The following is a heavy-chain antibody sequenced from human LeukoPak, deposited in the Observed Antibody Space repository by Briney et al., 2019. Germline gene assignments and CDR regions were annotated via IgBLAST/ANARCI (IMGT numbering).Heavy chain of an antibody. J-gene: IGHJ5*02. V-gene: IGHV4-61*02. Sequence: PSETLSLTCTVSGGSIGSGSYYWSWIRQPAGKGLEWIGRIYTSGSTNYNPSLKSRVTISVDTSKNQFSLKLSSVTAADTAVYYCARDSFHCSSTSCYSWFDPWGQGTLVTVSS. CDR1: GGSIGSGSYY. D-gene: IGHD2-2*02. CDR3: ARDSFHCSSTSCYSWFDP. CDR2: IYTSGST.